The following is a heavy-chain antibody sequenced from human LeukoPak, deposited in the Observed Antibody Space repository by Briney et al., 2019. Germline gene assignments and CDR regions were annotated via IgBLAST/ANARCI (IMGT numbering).Heavy chain of an antibody. D-gene: IGHD6-19*01. Sequence: GSVKVSCKASGYTFTGYYMHWVRQAPGQGLEWMGWINPNSGVTNYAQKFQGRVTMTRDTSITTAYMDLSRLRSDDTAVYYCARDRIAVAGPDYWGQGTLVTVSS. CDR3: ARDRIAVAGPDY. J-gene: IGHJ4*02. CDR2: INPNSGVT. CDR1: GYTFTGYY. V-gene: IGHV1-2*02.